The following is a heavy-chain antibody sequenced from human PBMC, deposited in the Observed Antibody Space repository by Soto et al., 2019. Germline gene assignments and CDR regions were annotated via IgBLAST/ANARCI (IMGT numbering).Heavy chain of an antibody. Sequence: EVQLVESGGGLVQPGGSLRLSCAASGFTFSSYWMHWVRQAPGKGLVWVSSISSSSSYIYYADSVKGRFTISRDNAKNSLYLQMNSLRAEDTAVYYCARTTWEQQLVPYWYFDLWGRGTLVTVSS. D-gene: IGHD6-13*01. CDR2: ISSSSSYI. CDR3: ARTTWEQQLVPYWYFDL. V-gene: IGHV3-21*01. J-gene: IGHJ2*01. CDR1: GFTFSSYW.